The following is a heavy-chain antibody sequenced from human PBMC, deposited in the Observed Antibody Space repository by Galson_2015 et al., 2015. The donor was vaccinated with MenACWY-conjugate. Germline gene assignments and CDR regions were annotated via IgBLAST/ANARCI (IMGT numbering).Heavy chain of an antibody. CDR2: INPSGGST. Sequence: SVKVSCKASGSTFTSYYMHWVRQAPGQGLEWMGIINPSGGSTSYAQKFQGRVTMTRDTSTSTVYMELSSLRSEDTAVYYCARVTSDYGDLGGIDYWGQGTLVTVSS. D-gene: IGHD4-17*01. J-gene: IGHJ4*02. CDR3: ARVTSDYGDLGGIDY. CDR1: GSTFTSYY. V-gene: IGHV1-46*01.